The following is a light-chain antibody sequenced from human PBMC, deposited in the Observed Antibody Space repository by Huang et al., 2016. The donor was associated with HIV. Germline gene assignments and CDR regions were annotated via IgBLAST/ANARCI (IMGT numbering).Light chain of an antibody. J-gene: IGKJ1*01. CDR3: QQYGSSPWT. CDR2: GAS. CDR1: QSVSSSY. V-gene: IGKV3-20*01. Sequence: EIVLRQSPGTLSLSPGERATLSCRASQSVSSSYLAWYQQRPGQAPRILIYGASSRATGIPDRFSGSGSGTDFTLTISRLEPEDSAVYYCQQYGSSPWTFGQGTKVEI.